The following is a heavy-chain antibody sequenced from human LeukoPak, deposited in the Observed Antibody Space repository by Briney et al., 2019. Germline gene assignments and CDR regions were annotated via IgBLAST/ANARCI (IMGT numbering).Heavy chain of an antibody. D-gene: IGHD1-1*01. CDR1: GLSFSSHW. CDR2: VNQDGSVI. J-gene: IGHJ5*02. V-gene: IGHV3-7*01. Sequence: PGGSLRLSCAASGLSFSSHWMSWVRQAPGKGLEWVANVNQDGSVINYVDSVKGRFTISRDNSKNTLYLQMNSLRAEDTAVYYCARGVERYNWFDPWGQGTLVTVSS. CDR3: ARGVERYNWFDP.